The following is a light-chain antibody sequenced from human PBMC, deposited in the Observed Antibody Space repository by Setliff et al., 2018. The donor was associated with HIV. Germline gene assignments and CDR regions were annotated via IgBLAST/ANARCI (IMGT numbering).Light chain of an antibody. J-gene: IGLJ1*01. CDR2: DVS. Sequence: ALTQPASVSGSPGQSITISCTGTSSDIGTYNYVSWYQQHPGRAPKLMIYDVSFRPSGVSNRFPGSKSGSTASLTISGLQADDEADYYCSSYTTTSILLFGTGTKVTVL. V-gene: IGLV2-14*03. CDR1: SSDIGTYNY. CDR3: SSYTTTSILL.